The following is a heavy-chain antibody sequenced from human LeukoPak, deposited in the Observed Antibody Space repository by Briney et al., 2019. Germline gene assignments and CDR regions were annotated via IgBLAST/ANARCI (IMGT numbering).Heavy chain of an antibody. J-gene: IGHJ3*02. CDR1: GGSISSYY. CDR3: ARAYDSSGYAADAFDI. CDR2: IYYSGST. V-gene: IGHV4-59*08. D-gene: IGHD3-22*01. Sequence: SETLSLTCTVSGGSISSYYWSWIRQPPGKGLEWIGYIYYSGSTNYNPSLKSRVTISVDTSKNQFSLKLSSVTAADTAVYYCARAYDSSGYAADAFDIWGQGTMVTVSS.